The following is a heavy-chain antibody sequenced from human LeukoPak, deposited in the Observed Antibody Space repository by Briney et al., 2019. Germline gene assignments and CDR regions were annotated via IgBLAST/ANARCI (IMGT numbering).Heavy chain of an antibody. CDR3: ARHPKSYCSGGSCYPGVDY. CDR1: GGSISSTT. Sequence: PSETLSLTCTVSGGSISSTTYYWGWIRQPPGKGLEWVSSISSSSSYIYYADSVKGRFTISRDNAKNSLYLQMNSLRAEDTAVYYCARHPKSYCSGGSCYPGVDYWGQGTLVTVSS. CDR2: ISSSSSYI. D-gene: IGHD2-15*01. V-gene: IGHV3-21*01. J-gene: IGHJ4*02.